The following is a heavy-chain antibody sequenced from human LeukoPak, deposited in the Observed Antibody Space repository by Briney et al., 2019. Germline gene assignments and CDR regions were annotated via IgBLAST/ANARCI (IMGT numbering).Heavy chain of an antibody. CDR2: INDSGRT. Sequence: SETLSLTCDVSGGSISNYYWSWIRQPPGRGLEWIGEINDSGRTNYNPSLMSRVTVSVDTSKNQFSLRLTSVTATDTAVYYCARRWNYGRNYYIDVWGNGATVSVSS. J-gene: IGHJ6*03. V-gene: IGHV4-34*01. CDR3: ARRWNYGRNYYIDV. CDR1: GGSISNYY. D-gene: IGHD1-7*01.